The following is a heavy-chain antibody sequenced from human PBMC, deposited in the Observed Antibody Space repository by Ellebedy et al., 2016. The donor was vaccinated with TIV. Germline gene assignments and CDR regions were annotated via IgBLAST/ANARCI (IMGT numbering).Heavy chain of an antibody. Sequence: PGGSLRLSCAASGFTFSGYYMSWFSQAPGKGPEWVSYISYSGDLMYYADSVKGRFTTSRDNAGNSLYLQMNSLRAEDTAVYYCARLGVIAAAGASDYWGQGTLVIVSS. CDR3: ARLGVIAAAGASDY. CDR2: ISYSGDLM. J-gene: IGHJ4*02. CDR1: GFTFSGYY. V-gene: IGHV3-11*01. D-gene: IGHD6-13*01.